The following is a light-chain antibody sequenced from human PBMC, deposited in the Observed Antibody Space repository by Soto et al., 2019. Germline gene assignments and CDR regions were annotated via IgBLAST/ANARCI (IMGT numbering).Light chain of an antibody. Sequence: EIVLTQSPGTLSLSPGERATLSCRASQSVNNKYFAWYQQKPGQSPRLLIYAASSRASGIPDRFSGSGSGTDFTLTIRRLEPEDFAVYYCNQFGNSPQTFGHGTKVDIK. V-gene: IGKV3-20*01. CDR1: QSVNNKY. CDR2: AAS. J-gene: IGKJ1*01. CDR3: NQFGNSPQT.